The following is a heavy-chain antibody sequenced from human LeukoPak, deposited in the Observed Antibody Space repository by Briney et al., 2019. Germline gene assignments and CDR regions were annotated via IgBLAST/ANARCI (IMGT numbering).Heavy chain of an antibody. CDR2: ISAYDGNT. D-gene: IGHD1-26*01. V-gene: IGHV1-18*01. Sequence: ASVKVSCKASGGTFSSYAISWVRQAPGQGREWMGWISAYDGNTNYAQKLQGRITMTTDTATSPTYLEMRNLTAYDTHLYYCAREAGELPLFDFDYWGQRTLVTVSS. CDR3: AREAGELPLFDFDY. J-gene: IGHJ4*01. CDR1: GGTFSSYA.